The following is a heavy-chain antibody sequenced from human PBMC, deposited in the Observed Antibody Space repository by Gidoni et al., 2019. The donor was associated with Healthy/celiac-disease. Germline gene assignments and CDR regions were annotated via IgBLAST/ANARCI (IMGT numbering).Heavy chain of an antibody. Sequence: EVQLVESGGGLVKPGGSLRLSCAASGFTFSSYSMNWVRQAPGKGLEWVSSISSSSSYIYYADSVKGRFTISRDNAKNSLYLQMNSLRAEDTAVYYCARSSITMIVVAKPGGAFDIWGQGTMVTVSS. CDR2: ISSSSSYI. CDR1: GFTFSSYS. D-gene: IGHD3-22*01. J-gene: IGHJ3*02. CDR3: ARSSITMIVVAKPGGAFDI. V-gene: IGHV3-21*01.